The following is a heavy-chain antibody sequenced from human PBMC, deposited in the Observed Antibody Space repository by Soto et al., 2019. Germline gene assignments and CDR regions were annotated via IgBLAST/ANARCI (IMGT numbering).Heavy chain of an antibody. D-gene: IGHD3-22*01. CDR3: ARDDDSSGYPGWFDP. V-gene: IGHV1-18*01. CDR2: ISAYNGNT. Sequence: PGQGLEWMGWISAYNGNTNYAQKLQGRVTMTTDTSTSTAYMELRSLRSDDTAVYYCARDDDSSGYPGWFDPWGQGTLVTVSS. J-gene: IGHJ5*02.